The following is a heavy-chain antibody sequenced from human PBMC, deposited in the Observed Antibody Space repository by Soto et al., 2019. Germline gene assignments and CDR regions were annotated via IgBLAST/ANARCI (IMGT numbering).Heavy chain of an antibody. CDR2: IFSSGST. J-gene: IGHJ3*02. Sequence: QVQLRESGPGLVKPSETLSLICTVSGGSISNYFWDWIRQPAGKGLEWIGRIFSSGSTNYNASLKSRVTMSVDTSKNQVSLKLTSMTAADTAVYYCARNVASPGVSGSWGAFDIWGQGTMVTVSS. V-gene: IGHV4-4*07. CDR1: GGSISNYF. D-gene: IGHD5-12*01. CDR3: ARNVASPGVSGSWGAFDI.